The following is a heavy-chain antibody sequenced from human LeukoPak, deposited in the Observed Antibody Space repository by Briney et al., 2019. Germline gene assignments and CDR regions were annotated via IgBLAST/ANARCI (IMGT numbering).Heavy chain of an antibody. D-gene: IGHD2-2*02. V-gene: IGHV1-2*02. CDR2: INPNSGGT. J-gene: IGHJ4*01. Sequence: GSSVKVSCKASGYTFTDYYMHWVRQAPGQGLEWMGWINPNSGGTNYAPKFQGRVTVTRDTSMRTAYMELTRLRSDDTAVYYCARKAMAAPAIPFDYWGHGTLVTVSS. CDR3: ARKAMAAPAIPFDY. CDR1: GYTFTDYY.